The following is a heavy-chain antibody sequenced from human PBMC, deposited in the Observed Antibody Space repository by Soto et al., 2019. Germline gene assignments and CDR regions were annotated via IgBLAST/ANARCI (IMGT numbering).Heavy chain of an antibody. D-gene: IGHD3-9*01. CDR2: INPSGGST. Sequence: GASMKGSFQASGYTLTSDHMHLGRQAPGQRLERMGIINPSGGSTSYAQKFQGRVTMTRDTSTSTVYMELSSLRSEDTAVNYCARSMASRYDILTGYHGSPFDYWGQGTLVTVSS. J-gene: IGHJ4*02. CDR3: ARSMASRYDILTGYHGSPFDY. V-gene: IGHV1-46*03. CDR1: GYTLTSDH.